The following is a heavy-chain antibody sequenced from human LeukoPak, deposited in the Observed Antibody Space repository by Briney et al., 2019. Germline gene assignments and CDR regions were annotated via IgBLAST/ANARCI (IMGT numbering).Heavy chain of an antibody. CDR2: LYYSGRP. D-gene: IGHD3-3*01. CDR1: GGSISSYY. Sequence: SETLSLTCTVSGGSISSYYWSWIRQPPGKGLEWIGYLYYSGRPNYNPSLESRVTISVDASKNQHSLKLSSVTAADTAVYYCARWSGYYFYWGQGTLVTVSS. V-gene: IGHV4-59*01. CDR3: ARWSGYYFY. J-gene: IGHJ4*02.